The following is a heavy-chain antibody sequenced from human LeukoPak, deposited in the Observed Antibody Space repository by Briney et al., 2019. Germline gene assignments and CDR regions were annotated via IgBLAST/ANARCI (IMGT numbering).Heavy chain of an antibody. D-gene: IGHD2-15*01. V-gene: IGHV3-53*01. CDR3: AKDDCSGGSCFEYFDH. Sequence: GGSLRLSCAASGFTVSSNYMAWVRQAPGKGLEWVSAIYSGGSTYYTDSVKGRFSVSRDISKNTVYLQMNSLRAEDTAVYYCAKDDCSGGSCFEYFDHWGQGTLVTVSS. J-gene: IGHJ5*02. CDR2: IYSGGST. CDR1: GFTVSSNY.